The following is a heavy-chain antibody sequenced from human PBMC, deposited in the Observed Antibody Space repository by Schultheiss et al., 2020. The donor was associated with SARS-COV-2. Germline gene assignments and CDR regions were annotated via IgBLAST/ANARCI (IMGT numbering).Heavy chain of an antibody. D-gene: IGHD3-3*01. V-gene: IGHV2-5*02. CDR1: GFSLSTSGVG. J-gene: IGHJ3*02. CDR2: IYWDDDK. CDR3: AHSHYDFWSGYYTSAFDI. Sequence: SGPTLVKPTQTLTLTCTFSGFSLSTSGVGVGWIRQPPGKALEWLALIYWDDDKRYSPSLKSRLTITKDTSKNQVVLTMTNMDPVDTATYYCAHSHYDFWSGYYTSAFDIWGQGTMVTVSS.